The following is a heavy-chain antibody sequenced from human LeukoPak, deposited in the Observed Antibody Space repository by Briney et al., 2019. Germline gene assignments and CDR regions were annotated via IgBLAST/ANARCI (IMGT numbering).Heavy chain of an antibody. J-gene: IGHJ4*02. CDR2: ISYDGSNK. Sequence: PGGSLRLSCAASGFTFSSYGMHWVRQAPGKGLEWVAVISYDGSNKYYADSVKGRFTISRDNSKNTLYLQMNSLRAEDTAVYYCAKDSGSSGDYWGQGTLVTVSS. CDR3: AKDSGSSGDY. CDR1: GFTFSSYG. V-gene: IGHV3-30*18. D-gene: IGHD6-13*01.